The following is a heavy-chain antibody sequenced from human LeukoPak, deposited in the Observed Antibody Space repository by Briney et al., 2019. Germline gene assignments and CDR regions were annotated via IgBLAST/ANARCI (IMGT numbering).Heavy chain of an antibody. V-gene: IGHV3-30*02. Sequence: WGSLSLSCEASGITFSNSGIHWFRQAPAKGREWVAYIGHDGRNKFYTESVRGRFTISGDNSMKMAYLQMNSLRTEDTAIYFCAKDGDWTFDIWGQGTMDTVSS. CDR1: GITFSNSG. CDR3: AKDGDWTFDI. D-gene: IGHD2-21*01. J-gene: IGHJ3*02. CDR2: IGHDGRNK.